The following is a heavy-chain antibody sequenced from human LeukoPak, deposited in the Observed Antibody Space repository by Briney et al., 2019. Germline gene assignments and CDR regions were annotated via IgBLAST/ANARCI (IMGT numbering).Heavy chain of an antibody. Sequence: KTGGSLRLSCAASGFTFSSYSMNWVRQAPGKGLEWVSSISSSSSYIYYADSVKGRFTISRDNAKNSLYLQMNSLRAEVTAVYYCARADAASDDYFDYWGQGTLVTVSS. CDR3: ARADAASDDYFDY. J-gene: IGHJ4*02. CDR2: ISSSSSYI. D-gene: IGHD2-15*01. CDR1: GFTFSSYS. V-gene: IGHV3-21*01.